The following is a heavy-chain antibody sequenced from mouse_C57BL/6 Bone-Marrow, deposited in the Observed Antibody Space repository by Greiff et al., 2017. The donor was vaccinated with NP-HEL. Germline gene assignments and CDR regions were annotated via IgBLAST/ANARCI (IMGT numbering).Heavy chain of an antibody. CDR1: GFTFSDFY. D-gene: IGHD1-1*01. CDR2: SRNKANDYTT. Sequence: EVKLVESGGGLVQSGRSLRLSCATSGFTFSDFYMEWVRQAPGKGLEWIAASRNKANDYTTEYSASVKGRFIVSRDTSQSILYLQMNALRAEDTAIYYCARDAGLYYGSSYWYFDVWGTGTTVTVSS. V-gene: IGHV7-1*01. J-gene: IGHJ1*03. CDR3: ARDAGLYYGSSYWYFDV.